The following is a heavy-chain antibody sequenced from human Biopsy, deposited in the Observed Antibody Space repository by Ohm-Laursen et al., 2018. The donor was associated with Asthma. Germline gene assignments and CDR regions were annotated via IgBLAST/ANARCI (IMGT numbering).Heavy chain of an antibody. J-gene: IGHJ4*02. Sequence: SLRLSCSASGFTFSSYAMYWVRQAPGKGLEWVAVGGSYYDGGLKYYADSVNGRFTVSRDDSKNTLYLQMNSLRPDDTAVCYCARDVMEWYLPAFDYWGQGTLVTVSS. V-gene: IGHV3-30-3*01. CDR2: GGSYYDGGLK. D-gene: IGHD3-3*01. CDR1: GFTFSSYA. CDR3: ARDVMEWYLPAFDY.